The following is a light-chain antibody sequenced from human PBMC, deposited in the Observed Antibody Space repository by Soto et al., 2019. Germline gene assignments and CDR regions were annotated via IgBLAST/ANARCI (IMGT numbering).Light chain of an antibody. Sequence: LLTQSPATLSVSPGQRVTLSCRASQSISSYLAWYQQRPGQPSRLLIYDASNRATGIPARFSGSGSGTDFTLTISRLEPEDFALYFCQQSNNWPPTFGGGTKVE. CDR3: QQSNNWPPT. J-gene: IGKJ4*01. V-gene: IGKV3-11*01. CDR1: QSISSY. CDR2: DAS.